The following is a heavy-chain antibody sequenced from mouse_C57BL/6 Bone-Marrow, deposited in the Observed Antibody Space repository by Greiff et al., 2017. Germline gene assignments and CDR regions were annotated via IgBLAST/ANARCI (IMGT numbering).Heavy chain of an antibody. CDR3: ATKIYYYGSSYGWYFDV. Sequence: VQLQQPGAELVKPGASVKMSCKASGYTFTSYWITWVKQRPGQGLEWIGDIYPGSGSTNYNEKFKSKATLTVDKSSSTAYMQLISLTSEDSAVYYCATKIYYYGSSYGWYFDVWGTGTTVTVSS. CDR1: GYTFTSYW. V-gene: IGHV1-55*01. D-gene: IGHD1-1*01. CDR2: IYPGSGST. J-gene: IGHJ1*03.